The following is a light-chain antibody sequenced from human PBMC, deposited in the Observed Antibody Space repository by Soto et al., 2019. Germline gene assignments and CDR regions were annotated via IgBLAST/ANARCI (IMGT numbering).Light chain of an antibody. J-gene: IGLJ3*02. V-gene: IGLV8-61*01. CDR1: SGSVSTSSY. Sequence: QAVVTQEPSFSVSPGGTITLTCGLTSGSVSTSSYPSWYQQTPGQAPRTLIYSTNTRSSGVPDRFSGSILGNKAALTITGGQADDECDYYCALSLPRGVWEFGGGTKVTVL. CDR2: STN. CDR3: ALSLPRGVWE.